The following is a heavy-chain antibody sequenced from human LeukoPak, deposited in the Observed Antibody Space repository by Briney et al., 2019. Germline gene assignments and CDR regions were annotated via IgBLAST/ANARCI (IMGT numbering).Heavy chain of an antibody. D-gene: IGHD3-22*01. CDR1: GGSFSGYY. J-gene: IGHJ4*02. CDR3: ARARLTYYYDSSGRNFDY. V-gene: IGHV4-34*01. CDR2: INHSGST. Sequence: SETLSPTCAVYGGSFSGYYWSWIRQPPGKGLEWIGEINHSGSTNYNPSLKSRVTISVDTSKNQFSLKLSSVTAADTAVYYCARARLTYYYDSSGRNFDYWGQGTLVTVSS.